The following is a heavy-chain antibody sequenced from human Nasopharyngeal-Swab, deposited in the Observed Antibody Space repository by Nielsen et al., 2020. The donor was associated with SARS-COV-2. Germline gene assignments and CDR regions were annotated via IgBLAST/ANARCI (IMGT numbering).Heavy chain of an antibody. J-gene: IGHJ4*02. CDR1: GFTFSSYS. CDR2: ISSSSSYI. Sequence: GESLKISCAASGFTFSSYSMNWVRQAPGKGLEWVSSISSSSSYIYYADSVKGRFTISRDNAKNSLYLQMNSLRAEDTAVYYCARAVGYYDSSGYYYYGEHFDYWGQGTLVTVSS. D-gene: IGHD3-22*01. V-gene: IGHV3-21*01. CDR3: ARAVGYYDSSGYYYYGEHFDY.